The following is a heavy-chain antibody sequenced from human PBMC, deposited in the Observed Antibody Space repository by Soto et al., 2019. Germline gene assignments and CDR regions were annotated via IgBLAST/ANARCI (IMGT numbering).Heavy chain of an antibody. Sequence: GESPKISCAASGFTFSDYYMTWIRQAPGKGLEWVSYISSSGNSIYYADSVRGRFTVSRDNAKNSLFLQMNSLRAEDTAVYYCARRAAAGRSFDYWGLGTLVTVSS. CDR3: ARRAAAGRSFDY. J-gene: IGHJ4*02. CDR1: GFTFSDYY. V-gene: IGHV3-11*01. CDR2: ISSSGNSI. D-gene: IGHD6-13*01.